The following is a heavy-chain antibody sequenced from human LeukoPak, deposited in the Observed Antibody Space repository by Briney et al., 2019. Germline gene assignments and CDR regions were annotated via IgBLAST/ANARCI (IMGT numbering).Heavy chain of an antibody. V-gene: IGHV4-38-2*01. CDR1: GYSISSGYY. Sequence: SETLSLTCAVYGYSISSGYYWGWIRQPTGKGLEWIGSIYHSGSTYYNPSLKSRVTISVDTSKNQFSLKLSSVTAADTAVYYCAKYDSSGPKDAFDIWGQGTMVTVSS. D-gene: IGHD3-22*01. CDR3: AKYDSSGPKDAFDI. CDR2: IYHSGST. J-gene: IGHJ3*02.